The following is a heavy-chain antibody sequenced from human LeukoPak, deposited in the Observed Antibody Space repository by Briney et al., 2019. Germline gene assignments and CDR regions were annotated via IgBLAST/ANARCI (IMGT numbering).Heavy chain of an antibody. J-gene: IGHJ4*02. V-gene: IGHV4-38-2*02. D-gene: IGHD5-18*01. CDR3: ARAAGYSYGANIDY. CDR2: IYHSGST. CDR1: GYSISSGYY. Sequence: SETLSLTCTVSGYSISSGYYWGWIRQPPGKGLEWIGSIYHSGSTYYNPSLKSRVTISVDTSKNQFSLKLSSVTAADTAVYYCARAAGYSYGANIDYWGQGTLVTVSS.